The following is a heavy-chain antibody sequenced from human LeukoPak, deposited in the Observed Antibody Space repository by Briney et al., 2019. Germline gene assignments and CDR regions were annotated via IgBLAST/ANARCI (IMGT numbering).Heavy chain of an antibody. D-gene: IGHD5-18*01. CDR2: IYSGGST. J-gene: IGHJ5*02. Sequence: GGSLRLSCAASGFTFSSYYMSWVRQAPGKGLEWVSVIYSGGSTYYADSVKGRFTISRDNAKNSLYLQMNSLRAEDTAVYYCARDFSDTDWFDPWGQGTLVTVSS. CDR1: GFTFSSYY. V-gene: IGHV3-66*01. CDR3: ARDFSDTDWFDP.